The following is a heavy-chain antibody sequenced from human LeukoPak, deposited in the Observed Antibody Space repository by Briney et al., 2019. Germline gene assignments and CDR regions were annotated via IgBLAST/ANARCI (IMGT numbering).Heavy chain of an antibody. J-gene: IGHJ4*02. CDR2: VSHSGST. D-gene: IGHD3-10*01. CDR1: GVSVSNNNYY. V-gene: IGHV4-39*02. CDR3: AREVVRSVICFFDD. Sequence: SETLSLTCTASGVSVSNNNYYWAWIRQPPGKGLEWIGSVSHSGSTYYNPSLKSPVSTSVDTSKHQFSLNLSSVIAAATAVYYCAREVVRSVICFFDDWGQGTLVTVSS.